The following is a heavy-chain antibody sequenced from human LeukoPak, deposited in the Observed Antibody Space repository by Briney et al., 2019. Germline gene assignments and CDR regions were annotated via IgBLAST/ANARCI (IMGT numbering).Heavy chain of an antibody. CDR3: AREEQWLMNGLDY. D-gene: IGHD6-19*01. CDR1: GFTFSSYT. Sequence: AGGSLRLSCAASGFTFSSYTMTWVRQAPGKGLEWVSAISGSGSSTYYADSVKGRFTISRDISKNTLYLQMNSLRAEDTAVYYCAREEQWLMNGLDYWGQGTLVTVSS. V-gene: IGHV3-23*01. J-gene: IGHJ4*02. CDR2: ISGSGSST.